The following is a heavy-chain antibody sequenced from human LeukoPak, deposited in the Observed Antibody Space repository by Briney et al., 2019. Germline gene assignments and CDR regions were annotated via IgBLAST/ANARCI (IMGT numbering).Heavy chain of an antibody. J-gene: IGHJ4*02. CDR2: INPSGGST. CDR3: ARADSGSYRMGY. D-gene: IGHD1-26*01. CDR1: GYTFTGYY. Sequence: ASVKVSCKASGYTFTGYYMHWVRQAPGQGLEWMGIINPSGGSTSYAQKFQGRVTMTRDMSTSTVYMELSSLRSEDTAVYYCARADSGSYRMGYWGRGTLVTVSS. V-gene: IGHV1-46*01.